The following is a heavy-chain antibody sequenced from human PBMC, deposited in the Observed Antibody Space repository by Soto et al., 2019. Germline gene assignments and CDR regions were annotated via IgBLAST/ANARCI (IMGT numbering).Heavy chain of an antibody. CDR3: ASAGSYRYTN. V-gene: IGHV3-21*01. CDR2: ISSSSSYI. Sequence: SCAASGFTFSSYSMNWGRQAPGKGLEWVSSISSSSSYIYYADSVKGRFTISRDNAKNSLYLQMNSLRAEDTAVYYCASAGSYRYTNWGQGTLVTVSS. D-gene: IGHD3-16*02. J-gene: IGHJ4*02. CDR1: GFTFSSYS.